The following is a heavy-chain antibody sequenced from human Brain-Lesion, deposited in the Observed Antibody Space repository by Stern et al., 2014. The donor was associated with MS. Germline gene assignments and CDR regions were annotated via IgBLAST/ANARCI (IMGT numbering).Heavy chain of an antibody. Sequence: MQLVESGAEVKKPGASVKVSCKVSGYTLTELSMHWVRQAPGKGLEWMGTFDPEDGETIYAQKCQGRVTMTEDTSTDTAYMELSSLRSEDTAVYYCATGDFRQQLVPGPYYFYGMDVWGQGTTVTVS. CDR1: GYTLTELS. CDR3: ATGDFRQQLVPGPYYFYGMDV. J-gene: IGHJ6*02. D-gene: IGHD6-13*01. V-gene: IGHV1-24*01. CDR2: FDPEDGET.